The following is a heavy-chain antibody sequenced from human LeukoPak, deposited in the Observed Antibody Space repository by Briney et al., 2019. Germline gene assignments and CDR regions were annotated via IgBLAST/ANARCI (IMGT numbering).Heavy chain of an antibody. Sequence: PGGSLRLSCAASGFAFSGYAMNWVRQAPGKGLEWISYISGDSSQIFYADSVKGRFTTSRDNAKNSLHLQMSRLRVEDTALYYCVRDQGAPDYWGQGTLLTVSS. D-gene: IGHD1-26*01. CDR1: GFAFSGYA. CDR3: VRDQGAPDY. J-gene: IGHJ4*02. V-gene: IGHV3-48*01. CDR2: ISGDSSQI.